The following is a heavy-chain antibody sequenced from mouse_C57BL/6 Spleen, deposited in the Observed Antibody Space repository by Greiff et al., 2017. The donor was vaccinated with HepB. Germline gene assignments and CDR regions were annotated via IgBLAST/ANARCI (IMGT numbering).Heavy chain of an antibody. D-gene: IGHD1-1*01. V-gene: IGHV1-42*01. CDR3: ARLLLDY. J-gene: IGHJ2*01. CDR1: GYSFTGYY. Sequence: VQLQQSGPELVKPGASVKISCKASGYSFTGYYMNWVKQSPEKSLEWIGEINPSTGGTTYNQTFKAKATLTVDKSSSTAYMQLKSLTSEDSAVYYCARLLLDYWGQGTTLTVSS. CDR2: INPSTGGT.